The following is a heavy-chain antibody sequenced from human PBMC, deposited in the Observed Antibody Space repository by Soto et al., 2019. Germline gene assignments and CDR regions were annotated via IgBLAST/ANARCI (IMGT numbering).Heavy chain of an antibody. Sequence: ASVKDSCKASGYTFTGYYMHWVRQDTGQGLEWMGWINPNSGGTNYAQKFQGWVTMTRDTSISTAYMELSRLRSDDTAVYYCAKGIAAAGTNYYYGMDVWGQGTTVTVSS. CDR3: AKGIAAAGTNYYYGMDV. CDR2: INPNSGGT. D-gene: IGHD6-13*01. V-gene: IGHV1-2*04. CDR1: GYTFTGYY. J-gene: IGHJ6*02.